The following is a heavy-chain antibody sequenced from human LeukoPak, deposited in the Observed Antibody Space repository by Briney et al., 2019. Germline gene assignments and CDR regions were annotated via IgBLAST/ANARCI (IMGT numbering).Heavy chain of an antibody. CDR2: INHNGGNT. Sequence: PGGSLRLSCAASGFTFSTYAMNWVRQAPGKGLEWVSTINHNGGNTYYADSVKGRFTISRDNSKNTLCLQMNSLRAEDTAVYYCAKVYVWNEYYFDYWGQGTLVTVSS. CDR1: GFTFSTYA. V-gene: IGHV3-23*01. D-gene: IGHD1-1*01. CDR3: AKVYVWNEYYFDY. J-gene: IGHJ4*02.